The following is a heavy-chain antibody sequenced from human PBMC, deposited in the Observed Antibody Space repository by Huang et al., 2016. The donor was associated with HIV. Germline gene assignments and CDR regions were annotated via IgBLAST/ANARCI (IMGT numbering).Heavy chain of an antibody. CDR2: ISPTRGTA. CDR1: GGSFRNFA. CDR3: ATVDYYDTSGPQRGYFDN. D-gene: IGHD3-22*01. V-gene: IGHV1-69*01. J-gene: IGHJ4*02. Sequence: QVQLVQSGAEVKKPGSSVKVSCKASGGSFRNFAIGWVRQAPGQGLEWMGGISPTRGTANYAQKFQGRVTIIADESTSTAYMELSSLRSEDTAVYYCATVDYYDTSGPQRGYFDNWGQGTLVTVSS.